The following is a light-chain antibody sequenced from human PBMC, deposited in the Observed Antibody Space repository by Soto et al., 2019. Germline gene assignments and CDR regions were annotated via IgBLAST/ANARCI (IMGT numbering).Light chain of an antibody. J-gene: IGKJ1*01. CDR2: DAS. CDR3: QQDNNAWT. Sequence: DIQMTQSPSTLSASVGDRVTITCRASQSISRWLAWYQQKPGKAPNLLIFDASSLESGVPSRFSGSGSGTEFTLTISSRQPDDFATYFCQQDNNAWTFGQGTKVEIK. CDR1: QSISRW. V-gene: IGKV1-5*01.